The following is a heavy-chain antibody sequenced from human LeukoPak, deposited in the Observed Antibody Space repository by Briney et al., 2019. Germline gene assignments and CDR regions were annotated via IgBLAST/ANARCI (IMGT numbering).Heavy chain of an antibody. Sequence: PGGSLRLSCAASGFTFSSHAMHWVRQAPGKGLEWVAVISYDGSNKYYADSVKGRFTNSRDNSKNTLYLQMNSLRAEDTAVYYCARARRASIAAAGTWWGQGTLVTVSS. CDR1: GFTFSSHA. D-gene: IGHD6-13*01. CDR2: ISYDGSNK. CDR3: ARARRASIAAAGTW. V-gene: IGHV3-30*01. J-gene: IGHJ4*02.